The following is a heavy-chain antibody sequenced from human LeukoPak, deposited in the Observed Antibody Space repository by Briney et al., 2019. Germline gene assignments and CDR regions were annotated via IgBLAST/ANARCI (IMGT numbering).Heavy chain of an antibody. J-gene: IGHJ5*02. CDR1: GYTFTSYG. CDR2: ISAYNGNT. D-gene: IGHD2-15*01. CDR3: AREVVVVVAATQVWFDP. V-gene: IGHV1-18*04. Sequence: GASVTVSFKASGYTFTSYGISWVRQAPGQGVEWMGWISAYNGNTNYAQKLQGRVTITTDTSTSTAYMELRSLRSDDTAVYYCAREVVVVVAATQVWFDPWGQGTLVTVSS.